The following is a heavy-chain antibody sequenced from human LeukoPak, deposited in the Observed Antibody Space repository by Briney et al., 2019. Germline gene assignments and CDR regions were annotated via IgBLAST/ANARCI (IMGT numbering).Heavy chain of an antibody. D-gene: IGHD3-9*01. CDR2: IYYSVTT. J-gene: IGHJ2*01. CDR1: GASISSYY. CDR3: ARVRGGSDWLGGFDL. V-gene: IGHV4-59*01. Sequence: SETLSLTCTVTGASISSYYWSWIRQPPGKGLEYIGYIYYSVTTNYNPSLQSRVTMSVDTSKNHFSLKLTSMTAADTAVYCCARVRGGSDWLGGFDLWGRGTLVTVS.